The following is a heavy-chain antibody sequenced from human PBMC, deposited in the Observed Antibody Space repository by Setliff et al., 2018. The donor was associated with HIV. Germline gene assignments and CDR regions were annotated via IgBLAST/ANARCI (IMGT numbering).Heavy chain of an antibody. CDR1: GYSISSGYY. CDR2: IYHSGST. D-gene: IGHD3-10*01. CDR3: AGLRGSNQFDY. V-gene: IGHV4-38-2*01. Sequence: SETLSLTCAVSGYSISSGYYWGWIRQPPGKGLEWIGSIYHSGSTYYNPSLKSRGTISVDTSKNQFSLKLSSVTAADTAVYYCAGLRGSNQFDYWGQGTLVTVSS. J-gene: IGHJ4*02.